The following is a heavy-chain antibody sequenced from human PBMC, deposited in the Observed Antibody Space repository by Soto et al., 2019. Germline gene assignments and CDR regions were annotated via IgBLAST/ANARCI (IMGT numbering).Heavy chain of an antibody. CDR2: IGYSGNT. CDR1: GFTFTSNA. Sequence: AGTLSLSCDVSGFTFTSNAMYWVCLRQGTGLELVSTIGYSGNTYYADTVKGLFTIARENTKNTLNLQMTSLSAEDTAVYYCAKSRVVTVLGGTRIFDYWGQGTLVTVSS. J-gene: IGHJ4*02. D-gene: IGHD2-8*02. V-gene: IGHV3-23*05. CDR3: AKSRVVTVLGGTRIFDY.